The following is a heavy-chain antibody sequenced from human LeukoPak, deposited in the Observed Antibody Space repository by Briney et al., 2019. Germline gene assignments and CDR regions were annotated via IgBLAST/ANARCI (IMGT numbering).Heavy chain of an antibody. J-gene: IGHJ4*02. CDR1: GFTFSTYW. V-gene: IGHV3-7*03. CDR2: VKEDGSKK. D-gene: IGHD3-22*01. Sequence: GGSLRLSCAASGFTFSTYWMIWVRQAPGKGLEWVANVKEDGSKKNYVDSVKGRFTISRDNAKNSLYLQMNNLRAEDTAVYYCGTPLDYYDSSGYHQGGDWGQGTLVTVSS. CDR3: GTPLDYYDSSGYHQGGD.